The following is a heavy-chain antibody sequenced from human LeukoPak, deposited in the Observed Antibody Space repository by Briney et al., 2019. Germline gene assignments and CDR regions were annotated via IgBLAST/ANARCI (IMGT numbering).Heavy chain of an antibody. V-gene: IGHV4-59*01. Sequence: SETLSLTCTVSGGSISNYSWTWIRQPRGKGLEWIGYIYFSGSTNYNPSLKSRVTISADTSKNQFSLKVTSVTAADTAIYFCARGSGWYLPWGQGTLVTVSS. CDR1: GGSISNYS. CDR2: IYFSGST. J-gene: IGHJ5*02. CDR3: ARGSGWYLP. D-gene: IGHD6-19*01.